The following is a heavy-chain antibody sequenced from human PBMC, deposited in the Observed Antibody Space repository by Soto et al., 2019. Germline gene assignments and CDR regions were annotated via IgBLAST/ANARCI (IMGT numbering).Heavy chain of an antibody. D-gene: IGHD2-8*01. CDR1: GYTFTSYG. CDR3: ARGPTSYCTNGVCYPENWFDP. CDR2: ISAYNGNT. J-gene: IGHJ5*02. Sequence: ASVKVSCKASGYTFTSYGIIWVRQAPGQGLEWMGWISAYNGNTNYAQKLQGRVTMTTDTSTSTAYMELRSLRSDDTAVYYCARGPTSYCTNGVCYPENWFDPWGQGTLVTVSS. V-gene: IGHV1-18*01.